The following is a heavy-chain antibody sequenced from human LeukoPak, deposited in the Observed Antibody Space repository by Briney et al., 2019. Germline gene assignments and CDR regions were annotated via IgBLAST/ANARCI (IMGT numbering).Heavy chain of an antibody. CDR3: ARRVTSNWFDP. Sequence: SGSLSLTCTVSGGSISSYYWSWIRQPPGKGLEWIGYMLYSGRNNYNTSLKSRVTISVDMSKNQFSLKVSSVTAADTAVYYCARRVTSNWFDPWGQGTLVTVSS. J-gene: IGHJ5*02. CDR2: MLYSGRN. V-gene: IGHV4-59*08. CDR1: GGSISSYY. D-gene: IGHD2-21*02.